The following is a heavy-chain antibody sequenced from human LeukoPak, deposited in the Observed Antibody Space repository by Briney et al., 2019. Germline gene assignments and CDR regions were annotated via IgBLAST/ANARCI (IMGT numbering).Heavy chain of an antibody. V-gene: IGHV3-23*01. CDR3: AKGEGGRTMIVVVTKRPPSLYFDY. D-gene: IGHD3-22*01. Sequence: TGGSLRLSCAASGFTFSIYAMSWVRQAPGKGLEWVSGISGSGGSTYYADSVKGRFTISRDNSKNTLYLQMNSLRAEDTAVYYCAKGEGGRTMIVVVTKRPPSLYFDYWGQGTLVTVSS. CDR1: GFTFSIYA. J-gene: IGHJ4*02. CDR2: ISGSGGST.